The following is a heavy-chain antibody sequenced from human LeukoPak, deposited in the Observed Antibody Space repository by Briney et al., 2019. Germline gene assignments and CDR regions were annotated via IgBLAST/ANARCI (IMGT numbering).Heavy chain of an antibody. Sequence: GGSLRLSCAASGLTVSNQFMDWVRQAPGKGLEWVSTIYSGGATYYSDSVRGRFTISRDSSQNTVYLQMNSLRAEDTAVYYCVIAYRGGDYAALDYWGQGTLVTVSS. D-gene: IGHD4-17*01. V-gene: IGHV3-66*01. CDR2: IYSGGAT. CDR3: VIAYRGGDYAALDY. CDR1: GLTVSNQF. J-gene: IGHJ4*02.